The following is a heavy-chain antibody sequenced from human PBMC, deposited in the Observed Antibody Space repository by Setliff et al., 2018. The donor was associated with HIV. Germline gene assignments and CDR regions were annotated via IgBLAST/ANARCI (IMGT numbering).Heavy chain of an antibody. CDR3: AKSSPSIGYISDH. D-gene: IGHD5-12*01. Sequence: SETLSLTCSVSGASISSYYWSWIRQPPGKGLEWIGHISPTGNTNYNPSLKSRVTISTDTSKNQFSLNVRSVTAADTAVYFCAKSSPSIGYISDHWGQGTLVTVSS. V-gene: IGHV4-59*03. J-gene: IGHJ4*02. CDR1: GASISSYY. CDR2: ISPTGNT.